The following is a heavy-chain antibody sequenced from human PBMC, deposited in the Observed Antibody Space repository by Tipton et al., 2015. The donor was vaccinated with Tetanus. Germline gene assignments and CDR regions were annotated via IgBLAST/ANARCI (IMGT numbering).Heavy chain of an antibody. CDR1: GGSVRSGRYS. Sequence: TLSLTCTVSGGSVRSGRYSWNWIRQPPGKGLEWLAYVSYSGRTNSNYSLKSRVTVSVDTSKNQFSLRLTSVTAADTAVYYCARIADSIGHPDSHFDNWGQGTLVTV. V-gene: IGHV4-61*01. D-gene: IGHD2-21*01. CDR2: VSYSGRT. J-gene: IGHJ4*02. CDR3: ARIADSIGHPDSHFDN.